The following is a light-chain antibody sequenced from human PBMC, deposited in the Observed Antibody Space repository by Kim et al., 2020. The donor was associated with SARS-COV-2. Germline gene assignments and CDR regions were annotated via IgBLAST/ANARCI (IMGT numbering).Light chain of an antibody. CDR2: GAS. J-gene: IGKJ5*01. Sequence: EIVMTQSPATLSVSPGERATLSCRASQSVSSKLAWYQQKPGQAPRLLIYGASTRATGVPARFSGSGSGTEFTLTISSLQSEDLAVYYCQQYNNWPLTFGRGTRLEIK. V-gene: IGKV3-15*01. CDR1: QSVSSK. CDR3: QQYNNWPLT.